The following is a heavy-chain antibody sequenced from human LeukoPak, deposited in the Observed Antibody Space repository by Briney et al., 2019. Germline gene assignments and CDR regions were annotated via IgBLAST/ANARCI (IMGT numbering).Heavy chain of an antibody. V-gene: IGHV4-39*01. D-gene: IGHD6-19*01. CDR1: GDSISSGSYY. CDR3: GENSRGRSFDY. J-gene: IGHJ4*01. Sequence: SETLSLTCTVSGDSISSGSYYWGWIRQSPGKDLEWIGSIYYSGSTHYNPSLKSRVTISVDTSKKQFSLKLSSVTAADTAVYYCGENSRGRSFDYWGQGTLVTVSS. CDR2: IYYSGST.